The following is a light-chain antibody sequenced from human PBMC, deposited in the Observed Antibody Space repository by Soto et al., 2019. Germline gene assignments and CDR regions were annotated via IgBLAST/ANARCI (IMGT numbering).Light chain of an antibody. V-gene: IGKV3-15*01. CDR1: QSVSNN. CDR3: QQSNDWWT. Sequence: IVMTQSPATRSVSPGERATLSCRASQSVSNNLAWYQQKPGQAPRLLIYGASTRATGIPARFSGSGSGTEFTLTISSLQSEDFAVYYCQQSNDWWTFGQGTKVDIK. J-gene: IGKJ1*01. CDR2: GAS.